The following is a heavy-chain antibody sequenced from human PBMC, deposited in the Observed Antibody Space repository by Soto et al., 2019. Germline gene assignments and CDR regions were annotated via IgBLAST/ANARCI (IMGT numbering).Heavy chain of an antibody. CDR3: AKSAGWNIVVVPAAPS. D-gene: IGHD2-2*01. J-gene: IGHJ5*02. Sequence: GGSLRLSCAASGFTFSTYAMSWVRQAPGKGLEWVSAISGSGGSTYYADSVKGRFTISRDNSKNTLYLQMNSLRAEDTAVYYCAKSAGWNIVVVPAAPSWGQGTLVTVSS. CDR2: ISGSGGST. CDR1: GFTFSTYA. V-gene: IGHV3-23*01.